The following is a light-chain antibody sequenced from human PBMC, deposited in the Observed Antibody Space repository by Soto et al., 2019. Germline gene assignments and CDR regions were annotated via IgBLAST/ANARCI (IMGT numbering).Light chain of an antibody. CDR1: QSISSD. J-gene: IGKJ2*01. Sequence: ETVMTQSPAILSVSPGERATLSCRASQSISSDLAWYQHKPGQAPRLLIYGASTTATGIPVRFSGSGSGTEFTLTISSLQSEDFAVYYCQQYNNWPRTFGQGTKLEIK. V-gene: IGKV3-15*01. CDR3: QQYNNWPRT. CDR2: GAS.